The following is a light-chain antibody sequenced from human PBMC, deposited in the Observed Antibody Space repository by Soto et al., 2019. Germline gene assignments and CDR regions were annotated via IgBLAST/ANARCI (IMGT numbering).Light chain of an antibody. CDR3: QQGKTFPWT. Sequence: DIQMTQSPSSVSASVGDRVTITCRASQNINSYLAWYQQKPGKAPKLLIYAASNLQSGVPSRFSGSGSGTDFTLTISCLQPEDFATYFCQQGKTFPWTFGQGTKV. V-gene: IGKV1-12*02. CDR1: QNINSY. CDR2: AAS. J-gene: IGKJ1*01.